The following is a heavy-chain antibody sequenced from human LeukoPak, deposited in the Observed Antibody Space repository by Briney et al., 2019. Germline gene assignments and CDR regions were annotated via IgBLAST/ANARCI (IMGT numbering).Heavy chain of an antibody. CDR3: ARKGGYYDSSGYYYDYDAFDI. CDR1: GSSISNYY. D-gene: IGHD3-22*01. J-gene: IGHJ3*02. V-gene: IGHV4-59*01. CDR2: IYYSGST. Sequence: SETLSLTCTVSGSSISNYYWSWIRQPPGKGLEWIGYIYYSGSTNYNPSLKSRVTISIDTSKSQFSLKLSSVTAADTAVYYCARKGGYYDSSGYYYDYDAFDIWGQGTMVTVSS.